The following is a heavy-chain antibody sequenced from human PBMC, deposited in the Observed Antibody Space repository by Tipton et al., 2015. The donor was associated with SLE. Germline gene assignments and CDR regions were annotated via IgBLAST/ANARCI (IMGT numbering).Heavy chain of an antibody. J-gene: IGHJ3*02. CDR3: ARQAITMTAGGAFDI. CDR1: GGSISSYY. CDR2: IYYSGST. D-gene: IGHD3-22*01. Sequence: TLSLTCTVSGGSISSYYWSWIRQPPGKGLEWIGYIYYSGSTNYNPSLKSRVTISVDTSKNQFSLKLSSVTAADTAVYYCARQAITMTAGGAFDIWGQGTMVTVSS. V-gene: IGHV4-59*08.